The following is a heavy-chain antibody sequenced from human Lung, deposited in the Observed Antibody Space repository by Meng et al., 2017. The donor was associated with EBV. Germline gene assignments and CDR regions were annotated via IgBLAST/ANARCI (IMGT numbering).Heavy chain of an antibody. J-gene: IGHJ4*02. D-gene: IGHD1-14*01. V-gene: IGHV3-74*01. CDR2: TNENGAIT. CDR1: GFTFSRYW. CDR3: SRDLAGSDDY. Sequence: EVQLVESGVALVQPGGSLRLSCAASGFTFSRYWMHWVRQAPGKGLVWVSRTNENGAITNYADSVKGRFTISRDNAKNTLYLQMYSLRAEDTAVYYCSRDLAGSDDYWGQGTLVTVSS.